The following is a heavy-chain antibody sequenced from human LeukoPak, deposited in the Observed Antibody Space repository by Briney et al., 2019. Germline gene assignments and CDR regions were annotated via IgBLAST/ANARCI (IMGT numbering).Heavy chain of an antibody. Sequence: GGSLRLSCAASGFTFSSYAMHWVRQAPGKGLEWVAVISYDGSNKYYADSVKGRFTISRDNSKNTLYLQMNSLRAEDTAVYYCARVMQWLVFDYWGQGTLVTVSS. CDR2: ISYDGSNK. CDR1: GFTFSSYA. CDR3: ARVMQWLVFDY. D-gene: IGHD6-19*01. V-gene: IGHV3-30*04. J-gene: IGHJ4*02.